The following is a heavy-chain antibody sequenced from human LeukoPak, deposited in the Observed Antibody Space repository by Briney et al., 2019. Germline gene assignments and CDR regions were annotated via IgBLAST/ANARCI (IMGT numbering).Heavy chain of an antibody. Sequence: SSETLSLTCAVYGGPFSGYYWSWIRQPPGKGLEWIGEINHSGSTNYNPSLKSRVTISVDTSKNQFSLKLSSVTAADTAVYYCARGGRAAKYYDYVWGSYPLDYWGQGTLVTVSS. D-gene: IGHD3-16*02. V-gene: IGHV4-34*01. CDR3: ARGGRAAKYYDYVWGSYPLDY. CDR1: GGPFSGYY. CDR2: INHSGST. J-gene: IGHJ4*02.